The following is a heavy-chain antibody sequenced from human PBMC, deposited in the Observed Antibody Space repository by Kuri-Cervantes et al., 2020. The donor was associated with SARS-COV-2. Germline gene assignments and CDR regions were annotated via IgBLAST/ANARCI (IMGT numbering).Heavy chain of an antibody. D-gene: IGHD3-22*01. CDR1: GFTFSSYG. J-gene: IGHJ1*01. Sequence: GGSLRLSCAASGFTFSSYGMHWVRQAPGKGLEWVSYISSSSSTIYYADSVKGRFTISRDNAKNSLYLQMNSLRAEDTAVYYCARVSSGYSPTEYFQHWGQGTLVTVSS. CDR3: ARVSSGYSPTEYFQH. V-gene: IGHV3-48*01. CDR2: ISSSSSTI.